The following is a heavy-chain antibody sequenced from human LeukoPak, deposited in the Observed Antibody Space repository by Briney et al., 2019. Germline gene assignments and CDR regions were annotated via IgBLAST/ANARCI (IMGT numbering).Heavy chain of an antibody. D-gene: IGHD2-2*01. V-gene: IGHV3-15*01. CDR3: TTVDCSSTSCYSLGFDP. J-gene: IGHJ5*02. CDR2: IKSKTDGGTT. Sequence: PGGSLRLSCAASGFTFSNAWMSWARQAPGKGLEWVGRIKSKTDGGTTDYAAPVKGRFTISRDDSKNTLYLQMNSLNTEDTAVYYCTTVDCSSTSCYSLGFDPWGQGTLVTVSS. CDR1: GFTFSNAW.